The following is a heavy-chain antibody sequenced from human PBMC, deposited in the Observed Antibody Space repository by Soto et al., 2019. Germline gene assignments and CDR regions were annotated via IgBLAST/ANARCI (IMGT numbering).Heavy chain of an antibody. CDR1: GYTFFTYD. D-gene: IGHD5-12*01. J-gene: IGHJ5*02. Sequence: QVHLVQSGVEVKTPGASVKVSCQASGYTFFTYDISWVRQAPGQGLEWMGWISTYSGDTKYAQKFQGRVTMTTDTATTTAYLELRSLRSDDTAVYYCARHHVPTTSENGFDPWCQGTLVTVSS. CDR3: ARHHVPTTSENGFDP. CDR2: ISTYSGDT. V-gene: IGHV1-18*01.